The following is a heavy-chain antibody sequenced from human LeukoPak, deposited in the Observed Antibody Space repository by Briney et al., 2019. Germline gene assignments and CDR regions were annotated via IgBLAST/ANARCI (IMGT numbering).Heavy chain of an antibody. D-gene: IGHD3-10*01. Sequence: SETLSLTCTVSGGSISSYYWSWIRQPPGKGLEWIGYIYYSGSTNYNPSLKSRVTISVDTSKNQFSLKLSSVTAADTAVYYCARAGLLWRYDYWGQGTLVTVSS. CDR3: ARAGLLWRYDY. CDR2: IYYSGST. V-gene: IGHV4-59*01. CDR1: GGSISSYY. J-gene: IGHJ4*02.